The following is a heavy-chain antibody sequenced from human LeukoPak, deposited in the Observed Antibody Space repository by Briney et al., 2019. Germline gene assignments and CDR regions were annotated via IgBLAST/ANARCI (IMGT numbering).Heavy chain of an antibody. CDR1: GGSVSGYF. V-gene: IGHV4-59*02. Sequence: SETLSLTCAVSGGSVSGYFWSWIRQSPGKGLEWMGYISYGAGNTYGVETKYNPSLRSRVTISGDTSKNHVSLTLKSVTAAETAVYRSATSYSTVWIGVGRFDFWGQGILVTVSS. CDR3: ATSYSTVWIGVGRFDF. D-gene: IGHD2/OR15-2a*01. CDR2: ISYGAGNTYGVET. J-gene: IGHJ4*02.